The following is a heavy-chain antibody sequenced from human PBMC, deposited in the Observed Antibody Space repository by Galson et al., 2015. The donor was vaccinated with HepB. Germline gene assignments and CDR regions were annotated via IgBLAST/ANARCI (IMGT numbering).Heavy chain of an antibody. J-gene: IGHJ6*02. CDR3: AKGDSNYDNSGYYPLNDYYYGFDV. Sequence: SLILSGAASGFSCSSYAMGWVRQAPGKGLEWVSGISGSSAYIYYADSVKGRFTISRDNSKDTLYLHMNSLIAEDTALYYCAKGDSNYDNSGYYPLNDYYYGFDVWGQGTTVTVSS. CDR1: GFSCSSYA. D-gene: IGHD3-22*01. CDR2: ISGSSAYI. V-gene: IGHV3-23*01.